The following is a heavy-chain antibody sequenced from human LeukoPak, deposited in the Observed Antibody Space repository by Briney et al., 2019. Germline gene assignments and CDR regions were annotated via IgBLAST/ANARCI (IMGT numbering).Heavy chain of an antibody. V-gene: IGHV1-69*04. CDR1: GGTFSSYA. J-gene: IGHJ5*02. D-gene: IGHD2-2*01. CDR2: IIPILGIA. Sequence: GSSVKVSCKASGGTFSSYAISWVRQAPGQGLEWMGRIIPILGIANYAQKFQGRVTITADKSTSTAYMELCSLRSEDTAVYYCARGGIVVVPAASPHWFDPWGQGTLVTVSS. CDR3: ARGGIVVVPAASPHWFDP.